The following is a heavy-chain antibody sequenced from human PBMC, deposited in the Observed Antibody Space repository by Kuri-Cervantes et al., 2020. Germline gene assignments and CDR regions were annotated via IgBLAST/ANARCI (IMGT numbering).Heavy chain of an antibody. CDR1: GGSFSGYS. D-gene: IGHD5-18*01. Sequence: SQTLSLTCAVYGGSFSGYSWSWIRQPPGKGLEWIGEINHSGSTNYNPSLKSRVTISVDTSRNQFSLKLSSVTAADTAVYYCARTQPHVDYWGQGTLVTVSS. J-gene: IGHJ4*02. CDR3: ARTQPHVDY. CDR2: INHSGST. V-gene: IGHV4-34*01.